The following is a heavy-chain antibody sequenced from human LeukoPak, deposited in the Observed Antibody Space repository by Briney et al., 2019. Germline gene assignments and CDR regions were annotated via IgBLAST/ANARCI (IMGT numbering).Heavy chain of an antibody. D-gene: IGHD3-3*01. Sequence: SETLSLTCIVSGGSVSSGSYYWSWIRQPPGKGLEWIGYIHYSGSTNYNPSLKSRVTISVDTSKNQFSLKLSSVTAADTAVYYCAREGAYYDFWSGKDNGMDVWGQGTTVTVSS. CDR2: IHYSGST. V-gene: IGHV4-61*01. J-gene: IGHJ6*02. CDR1: GGSVSSGSYY. CDR3: AREGAYYDFWSGKDNGMDV.